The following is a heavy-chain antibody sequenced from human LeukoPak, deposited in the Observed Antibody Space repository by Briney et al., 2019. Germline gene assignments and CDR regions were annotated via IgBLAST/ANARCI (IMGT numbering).Heavy chain of an antibody. Sequence: GASVKVSCKASGYTFTSYDINWVGQAAGQGVEGMGWMNPKSGNRDYAQKFQGRVTINRNTSKSTAYMEVSRLRSEDTAVYYCARALPFYDFWSGLYGFDPWGQGTLVPVSS. V-gene: IGHV1-8*03. J-gene: IGHJ5*02. CDR3: ARALPFYDFWSGLYGFDP. D-gene: IGHD3-3*01. CDR1: GYTFTSYD. CDR2: MNPKSGNR.